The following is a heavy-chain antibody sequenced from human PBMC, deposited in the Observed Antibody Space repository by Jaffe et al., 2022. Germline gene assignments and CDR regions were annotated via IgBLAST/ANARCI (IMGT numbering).Heavy chain of an antibody. CDR1: GGTFSSYA. CDR3: ARDQARDGYCSGGSCYSQPTFDY. V-gene: IGHV1-69*01. CDR2: IIPIFGTA. J-gene: IGHJ4*02. Sequence: QVQLVQSGAEVKKPGSSVKVSCKASGGTFSSYAISWVRQAPGQGLEWMGGIIPIFGTANYAQKFQGRVTITADESTSTAYMELSSLRSEDTAVYYCARDQARDGYCSGGSCYSQPTFDYWGQGTLVTVSS. D-gene: IGHD2-15*01.